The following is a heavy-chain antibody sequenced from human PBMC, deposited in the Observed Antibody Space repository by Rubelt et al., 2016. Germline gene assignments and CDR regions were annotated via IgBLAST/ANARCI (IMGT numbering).Heavy chain of an antibody. CDR3: ARAAAGLSGFDP. CDR2: IYYSGST. CDR1: GGSISSYY. Sequence: QVQLQESGPGLVKPSQTLSLTCTVTGGSISSYYWSWIRQPPGKGLEWIGYIYYSGSTNYNPSLTSRVTRSVDTSKNQFSLQLSSVTAAETAGYYCARAAAGLSGFDPWGQGTLVTVSS. D-gene: IGHD6-13*01. V-gene: IGHV4-59*01. J-gene: IGHJ5*02.